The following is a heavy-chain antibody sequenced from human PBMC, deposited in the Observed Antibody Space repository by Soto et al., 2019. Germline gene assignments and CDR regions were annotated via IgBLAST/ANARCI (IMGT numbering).Heavy chain of an antibody. CDR2: IWYDGSNK. V-gene: IGHV3-33*01. Sequence: QVQLVESGGGVVQPGRSLRLSCAASGFTFSSYGMHWVRQAPGKGLEWVAVIWYDGSNKYYADSVKGRFTISRDNSKNTLYLQMNSLRAVDTAVYYWAREGCGSGSYYFDYWVQGTLVTVSS. CDR1: GFTFSSYG. J-gene: IGHJ4*02. D-gene: IGHD3-10*01. CDR3: AREGCGSGSYYFDY.